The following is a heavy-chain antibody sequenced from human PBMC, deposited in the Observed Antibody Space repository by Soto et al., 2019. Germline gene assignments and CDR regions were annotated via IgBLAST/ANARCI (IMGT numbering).Heavy chain of an antibody. CDR2: ISGSGGST. V-gene: IGHV3-23*01. J-gene: IGHJ4*02. CDR1: GFTFSSYA. CDR3: AKDGGATVTTEGYDY. Sequence: EVQLLESGGGLVQPGGSLRLSCAASGFTFSSYAMSWVRQAPGKGLEWVSAISGSGGSTYYADSVKGRFTISRDNSKNTLYLQMNGLRAEDTAVYYCAKDGGATVTTEGYDYWGQGTLVTVSS. D-gene: IGHD4-17*01.